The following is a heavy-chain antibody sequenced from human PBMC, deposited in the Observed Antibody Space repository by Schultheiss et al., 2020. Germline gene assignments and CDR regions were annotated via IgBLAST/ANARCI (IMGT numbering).Heavy chain of an antibody. V-gene: IGHV4-39*01. J-gene: IGHJ6*04. D-gene: IGHD3-16*01. CDR3: AGLLRPDSPASLYYYYYGMDV. CDR1: GGSISSSSYY. CDR2: IYYSGST. Sequence: SETLSLTCTVSGGSISSSSYYWGWIRQPPGKGLEWIGSIYYSGSTYYNPSLKSRVTISVDTSKNQFSLKLSSVTAADTAVYYCAGLLRPDSPASLYYYYYGMDVWGKGTTVTGSA.